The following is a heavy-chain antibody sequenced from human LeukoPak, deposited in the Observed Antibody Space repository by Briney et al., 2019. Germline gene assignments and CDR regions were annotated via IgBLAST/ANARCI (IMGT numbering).Heavy chain of an antibody. V-gene: IGHV4-4*09. D-gene: IGHD5-24*01. Sequence: MASETLSLTCTVSGGSISSYYWSWIRQPPGKGLEWIGYIYTSGSTNYNPSLKSRVTISVDTSKNQFSLKLSSVTAADTVVFYCARHRAEMATITDDAFDIWGQGTTVTVSS. CDR2: IYTSGST. CDR3: ARHRAEMATITDDAFDI. CDR1: GGSISSYY. J-gene: IGHJ3*02.